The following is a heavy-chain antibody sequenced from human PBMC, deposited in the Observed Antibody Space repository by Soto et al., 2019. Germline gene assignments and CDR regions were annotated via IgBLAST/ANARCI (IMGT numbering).Heavy chain of an antibody. J-gene: IGHJ4*02. D-gene: IGHD2-2*01. CDR2: INHSGST. CDR3: ARLLPAARAGY. V-gene: IGHV4-34*01. CDR1: GGSFSGYY. Sequence: QVQLQQWGAGLLKPSETLSLTCAVYGGSFSGYYWSWIRQPPGKGLEWIGEINHSGSTNYNPSLKSRVTISVDTSKNQFSLKLSSVTAADTAVYYCARLLPAARAGYWGQGTLVTVSS.